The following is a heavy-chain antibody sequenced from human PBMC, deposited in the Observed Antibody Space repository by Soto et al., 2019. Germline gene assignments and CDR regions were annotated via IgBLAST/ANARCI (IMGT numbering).Heavy chain of an antibody. CDR1: GGSISSSSYY. J-gene: IGHJ4*02. V-gene: IGHV4-39*01. CDR2: IYYSGST. Sequence: PSETLSLTCTVSGGSISSSSYYWGWIRQPPGKGLEWIGSIYYSGSTYYNPSLKSRVTISVDTSKNQFSLKLSSVTAADTAVYYCASLSEIFSGWDYYFDYWGQGTLVTVSS. CDR3: ASLSEIFSGWDYYFDY. D-gene: IGHD6-19*01.